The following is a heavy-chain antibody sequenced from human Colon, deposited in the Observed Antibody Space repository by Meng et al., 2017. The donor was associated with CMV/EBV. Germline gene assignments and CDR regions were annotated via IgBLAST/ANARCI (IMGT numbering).Heavy chain of an antibody. Sequence: SETLSLTCTVSGGSISSYYWTWIRQPPGKGLEWIGFIYDSGSTNYNPSLKSRVTISADTSKNQFSLRLTAVTAADTAVYYCVRDPAGMVMPAARGYFDSWGQGRLVTVSS. D-gene: IGHD2-21*01. J-gene: IGHJ4*02. CDR2: IYDSGST. CDR3: VRDPAGMVMPAARGYFDS. CDR1: GGSISSYY. V-gene: IGHV4-59*01.